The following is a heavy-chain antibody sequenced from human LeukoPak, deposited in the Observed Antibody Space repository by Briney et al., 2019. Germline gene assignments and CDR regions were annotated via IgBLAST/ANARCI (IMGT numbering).Heavy chain of an antibody. CDR1: GGSFSDNY. D-gene: IGHD3-22*01. Sequence: PSETLALTCAVYGGSFSDNYWSWIRQPPGKGLEWIGEINQSGSTNYNPSLKSRVTISVDTSKNQFSLKLSSVTAADTAVYHCAREGGYYDSSGAYYYYGMDVWGQGTTVTVSS. CDR3: AREGGYYDSSGAYYYYGMDV. J-gene: IGHJ6*02. V-gene: IGHV4-34*01. CDR2: INQSGST.